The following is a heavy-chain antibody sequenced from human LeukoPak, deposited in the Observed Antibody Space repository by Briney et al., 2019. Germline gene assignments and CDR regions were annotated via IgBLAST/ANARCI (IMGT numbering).Heavy chain of an antibody. CDR1: GYTFTSYD. Sequence: ASVKVSFKASGYTFTSYDINWVRQATGQGLEWMGWMNPNSGNTGYAQKFQGRVTMTRNTSISTAYMELSSLRSEDTAVYYCAREYYDFWSGYYTLDVWGEGTLVTVSS. V-gene: IGHV1-8*01. J-gene: IGHJ4*02. CDR2: MNPNSGNT. CDR3: AREYYDFWSGYYTLDV. D-gene: IGHD3-3*01.